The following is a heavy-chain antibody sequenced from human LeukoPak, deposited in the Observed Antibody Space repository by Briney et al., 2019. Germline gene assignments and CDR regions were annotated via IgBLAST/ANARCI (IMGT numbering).Heavy chain of an antibody. CDR3: ARDLTYYDSSGYDY. CDR2: IYYSGST. Sequence: SSETLSLTCTVSGGSISSSSYYWGWIRQPPGKGLEWIGSIYYSGSTYYNPSLKSRVTISVDTSKNQFSLKLSSVTAADTAVYYCARDLTYYDSSGYDYWGQGTLVTVSS. J-gene: IGHJ4*02. D-gene: IGHD3-22*01. V-gene: IGHV4-39*07. CDR1: GGSISSSSYY.